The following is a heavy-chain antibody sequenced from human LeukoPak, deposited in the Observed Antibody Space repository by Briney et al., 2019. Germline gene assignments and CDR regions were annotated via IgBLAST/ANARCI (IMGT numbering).Heavy chain of an antibody. D-gene: IGHD6-6*01. Sequence: ASVKVSCKASGYTFTNYYMHWVRQAPGQGHDWMGIISPTSGSASYAQKFQGRVTMTRDTSTSTVYMELCSLRSEDTAVYYCLKEVAVGSSSAFDYWGQGTLVTVSS. CDR1: GYTFTNYY. V-gene: IGHV1-46*01. CDR2: ISPTSGSA. J-gene: IGHJ4*02. CDR3: LKEVAVGSSSAFDY.